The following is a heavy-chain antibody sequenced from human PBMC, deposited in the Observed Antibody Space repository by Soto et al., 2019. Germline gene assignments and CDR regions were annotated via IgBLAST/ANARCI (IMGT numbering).Heavy chain of an antibody. J-gene: IGHJ4*02. V-gene: IGHV4-59*01. CDR1: GDSISAYS. D-gene: IGHD5-12*01. CDR2: IHYNGNT. CDR3: AREGNLGRWLQPLDF. Sequence: QVQLQLSGPGLVKPSETLAITCTVSGDSISAYSSSWVRQPPVKGLEWIGNIHYNGNTKYNPPLKSRVTMSLDTSNDVYSLGLISVTAADTAKYFCAREGNLGRWLQPLDFWGQGTLVTVSS.